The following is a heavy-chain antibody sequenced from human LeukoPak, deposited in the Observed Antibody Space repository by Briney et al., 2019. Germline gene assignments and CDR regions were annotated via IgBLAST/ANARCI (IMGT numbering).Heavy chain of an antibody. CDR3: ARLIKKNSGSYRGNAFDI. V-gene: IGHV4-38-2*02. D-gene: IGHD1-26*01. CDR1: GYSISSGYY. CDR2: IYHSGST. Sequence: SETLSLTCTVSGYSISSGYYWGWIRQPPGKGLEWIGSIYHSGSTNYNPSLKSRVTISVDTSKNQFSPKLSSVTAADTAVYYCARLIKKNSGSYRGNAFDIWGQGTMVTVSS. J-gene: IGHJ3*02.